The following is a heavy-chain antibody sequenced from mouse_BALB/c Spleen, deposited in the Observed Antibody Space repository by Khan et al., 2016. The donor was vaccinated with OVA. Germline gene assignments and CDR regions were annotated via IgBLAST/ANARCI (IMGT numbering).Heavy chain of an antibody. D-gene: IGHD1-1*01. J-gene: IGHJ2*01. CDR2: INPHIGET. CDR3: ARTYGSDFDY. CDR1: GYSFTGYF. V-gene: IGHV1-20*02. Sequence: VQLKQSGPELLKPGASVKTSCKASGYSFTGYFMNWVMQSHGKSLEWIGRINPHIGETFYNQKFRDKATLTVDESSSTAHMELRSLASEDSAVYYCARTYGSDFDYWGQGTTLTVSS.